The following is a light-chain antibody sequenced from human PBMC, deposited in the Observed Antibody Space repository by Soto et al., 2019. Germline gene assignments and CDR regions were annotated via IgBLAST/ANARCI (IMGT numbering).Light chain of an antibody. V-gene: IGKV1-6*01. Sequence: AIQMTQSPSSLSASVGDRVTITCRASQDISDDVGWYQQTPGKAPKLLISGASRLQSGVPSRFSGSGSGAAFTRTNTSLRPEDSATDYCLQNHNYPRTFGQGTKVEI. CDR1: QDISDD. CDR3: LQNHNYPRT. CDR2: GAS. J-gene: IGKJ1*01.